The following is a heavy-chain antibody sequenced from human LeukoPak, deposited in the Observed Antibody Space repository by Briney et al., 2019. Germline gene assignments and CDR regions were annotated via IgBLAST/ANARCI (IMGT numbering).Heavy chain of an antibody. D-gene: IGHD5-18*01. CDR2: IHSSGST. CDR1: GGSMTRYY. J-gene: IGHJ4*02. CDR3: ARDPGYSYGRGYFDS. V-gene: IGHV4-59*01. Sequence: SETLSLTCTISGGSMTRYYWNWIRQPPGKGLEWIGHIHSSGSTNYNPSLKSRVTMSVDTSKNQFSLNLTSVAAADPAAYFCARDPGYSYGRGYFDSWGQGTLVSVSS.